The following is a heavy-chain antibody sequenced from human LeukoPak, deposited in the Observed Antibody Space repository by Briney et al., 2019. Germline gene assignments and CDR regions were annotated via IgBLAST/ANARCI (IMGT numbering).Heavy chain of an antibody. V-gene: IGHV4-4*07. CDR3: ARDLAYYYDSSGYYSLFDY. J-gene: IGHJ4*02. CDR1: GGSISSYY. D-gene: IGHD3-22*01. CDR2: IYTSGST. Sequence: SETLSLTCTVSGGSISSYYWSWIRQPAGKGLEWIGRIYTSGSTNYNPSLKSRVTVSVDTSKNQFSLKLSSVTAADTAVYYCARDLAYYYDSSGYYSLFDYWGQGTLVTVSS.